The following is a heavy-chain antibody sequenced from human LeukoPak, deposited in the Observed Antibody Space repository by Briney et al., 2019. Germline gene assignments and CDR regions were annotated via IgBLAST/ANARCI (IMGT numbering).Heavy chain of an antibody. J-gene: IGHJ3*02. D-gene: IGHD5-12*01. CDR1: GFTFSSYW. V-gene: IGHV3-7*01. Sequence: GGSLRLSCAASGFTFSSYWMSWVRQAPGKGLEWVANIKQDGSEKYYVDSVKGRFTISRDNAKNSLYLQMNSLRAEDTAVYYCAREGMWLRDAFDIWGQGTMVTVSS. CDR3: AREGMWLRDAFDI. CDR2: IKQDGSEK.